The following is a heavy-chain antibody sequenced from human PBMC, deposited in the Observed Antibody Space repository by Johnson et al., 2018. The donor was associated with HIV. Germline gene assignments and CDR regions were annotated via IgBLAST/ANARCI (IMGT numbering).Heavy chain of an antibody. CDR3: AKDVGNYWPKAFDI. Sequence: QVQLVESGGGVVQPGGSLRLSCAASGFTFSSYGMHWVRQAPGKGLEWVSSVTGSGARTYSHYADSVKGRFTISRDSSKNTLYLQMNSLRAEDTAVYYCAKDVGNYWPKAFDIWGQGTTVTVSS. J-gene: IGHJ3*02. CDR2: TGSGARTYS. V-gene: IGHV3-NL1*01. CDR1: GFTFSSYG. D-gene: IGHD3-22*01.